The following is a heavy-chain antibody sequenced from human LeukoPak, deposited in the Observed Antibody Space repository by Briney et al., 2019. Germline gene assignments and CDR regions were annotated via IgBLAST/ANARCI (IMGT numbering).Heavy chain of an antibody. D-gene: IGHD4-23*01. J-gene: IGHJ5*02. Sequence: SVKVSCKASGGTFSSYAISWVRQAPGQGLEWMGGIIPIFGTAKYAQKCQGRGTITADESTSTAYMELSSLRSEDTAVYYCARDNSVEDTAWWFDPWGQGTLVTVSS. CDR2: IIPIFGTA. CDR1: GGTFSSYA. CDR3: ARDNSVEDTAWWFDP. V-gene: IGHV1-69*13.